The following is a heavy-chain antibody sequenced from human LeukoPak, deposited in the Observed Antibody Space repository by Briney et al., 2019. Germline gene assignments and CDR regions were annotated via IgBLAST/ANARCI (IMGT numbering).Heavy chain of an antibody. V-gene: IGHV1-18*04. J-gene: IGHJ6*02. D-gene: IGHD2-2*01. CDR3: ARDHCSSTSCYAWGCCYYYYGMDV. CDR1: GYSFTSYW. Sequence: GESLKISCKGSGYSFTSYWIGWVRQAPGQGLEWMGWISAYNGNTNYAQKLQGRVTMTTDTSTSTAYMELRSLRSDDTAVYYCARDHCSSTSCYAWGCCYYYYGMDVWGQGTTVTVSS. CDR2: ISAYNGNT.